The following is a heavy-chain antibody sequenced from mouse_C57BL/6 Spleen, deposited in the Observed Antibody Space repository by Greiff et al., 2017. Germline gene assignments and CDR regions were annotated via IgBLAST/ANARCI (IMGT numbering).Heavy chain of an antibody. J-gene: IGHJ4*01. CDR2: IHPNSGST. CDR3: ARSLITTVVAPYYYAMDY. Sequence: QVQLQQPGAELVKPGASVKLSCKASGYTFTSYWMHWVKQRPGQGLEWIGMIHPNSGSTNYNEKFKSKATLTVDKSSSTAYMQLSSLTSEASAVYYCARSLITTVVAPYYYAMDYWGQGTSVTVSS. D-gene: IGHD1-1*01. CDR1: GYTFTSYW. V-gene: IGHV1-64*01.